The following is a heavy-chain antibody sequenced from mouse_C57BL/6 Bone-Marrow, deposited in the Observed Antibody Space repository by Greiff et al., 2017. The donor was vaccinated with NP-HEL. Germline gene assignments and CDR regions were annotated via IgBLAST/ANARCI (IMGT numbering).Heavy chain of an antibody. J-gene: IGHJ4*01. CDR3: ARWRGYDYGGYAMDY. Sequence: QVQLQQSGPELVKPGDSVKLSCKASGYTFTSYDINWVKQRPGQGLEWIGWIYPRDGSNKYNEKFKGKATLTVDTSSSTAYLVLHRLTSEDSAVYFCARWRGYDYGGYAMDYWGQGTSVTVSS. V-gene: IGHV1-85*01. CDR1: GYTFTSYD. D-gene: IGHD2-4*01. CDR2: IYPRDGSN.